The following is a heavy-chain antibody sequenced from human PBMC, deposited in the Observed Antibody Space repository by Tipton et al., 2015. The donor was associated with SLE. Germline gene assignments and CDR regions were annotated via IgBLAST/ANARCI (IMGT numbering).Heavy chain of an antibody. CDR3: ARGPQIAAAGSDAFGI. J-gene: IGHJ3*02. Sequence: TLSLTCAVYGGSFSGYYWSWIRQPPGKGLEWIGEINHSGSTNYNPSLKSRVTISVDTSKNQFSLKLSSVTAADTAVYYCARGPQIAAAGSDAFGIWGQGTMVTVSS. CDR2: INHSGST. V-gene: IGHV4-34*01. CDR1: GGSFSGYY. D-gene: IGHD6-13*01.